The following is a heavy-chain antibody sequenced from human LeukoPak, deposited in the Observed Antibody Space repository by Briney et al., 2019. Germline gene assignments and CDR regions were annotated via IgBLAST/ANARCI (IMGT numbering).Heavy chain of an antibody. CDR2: KRYDGSNK. CDR1: RFTLISSG. CDR3: AKDGGSSGWYDGFDY. J-gene: IGHJ4*02. Sequence: GGALRQSCAAPRFTLISSGMHRGPQAPGKGLEWEAFKRYDGSNKYYADSVKGRFTISRDNSKNTLYLQMNSLRAEDTAVYYCAKDGGSSGWYDGFDYWGQGTLVTVSS. V-gene: IGHV3-30*02. D-gene: IGHD6-19*01.